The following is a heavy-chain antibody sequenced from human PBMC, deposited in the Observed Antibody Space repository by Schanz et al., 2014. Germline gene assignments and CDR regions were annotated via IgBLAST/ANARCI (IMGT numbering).Heavy chain of an antibody. D-gene: IGHD3-9*01. CDR2: SRNKGHSYTS. CDR1: GFTFSDHF. V-gene: IGHV3-72*01. CDR3: ARLNFYDNSAAFDY. Sequence: EVKLVESGGGLVQPGGSLRLSCAASGFTFSDHFMDWVRQAPGKGLEWVGHSRNKGHSYTSEYAASVKGRFTISRDESESTLYLQMDSLKTEDAAVYYCARLNFYDNSAAFDYWGQGSLVTVSS. J-gene: IGHJ4*02.